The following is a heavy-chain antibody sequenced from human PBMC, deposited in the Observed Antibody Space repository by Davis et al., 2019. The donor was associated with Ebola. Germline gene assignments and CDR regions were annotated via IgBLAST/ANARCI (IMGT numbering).Heavy chain of an antibody. J-gene: IGHJ5*02. CDR1: GDSVSSGG. D-gene: IGHD1/OR15-1a*01. CDR2: TYYNSKWYN. CDR3: ARYTWNNRVFNP. Sequence: HSQTLSLTCAISGDSVSSGGWNWIRQSPSRGLEWLGRTYYNSKWYNDYAASVKSRIIINPDTSKNQFSLQLNSVTPEDTAVYYCARYTWNNRVFNPWGQGTLVTVSS. V-gene: IGHV6-1*01.